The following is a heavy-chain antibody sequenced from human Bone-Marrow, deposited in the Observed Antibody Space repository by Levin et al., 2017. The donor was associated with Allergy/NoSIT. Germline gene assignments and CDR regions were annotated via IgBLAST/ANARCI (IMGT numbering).Heavy chain of an antibody. CDR1: GGSVSSGSYY. CDR2: IYYSGST. V-gene: IGHV4-61*01. J-gene: IGHJ3*02. D-gene: IGHD3-22*01. Sequence: SETLSLTCTVSGGSVSSGSYYWSWIRQPPGTGLEWIGYIYYSGSTNYNPSLKSRVTISVDTSKNQFSLKLSSVTAADTAVYYCAREPLATMIVVVTKGAFDIWGQGTMVTVSS. CDR3: AREPLATMIVVVTKGAFDI.